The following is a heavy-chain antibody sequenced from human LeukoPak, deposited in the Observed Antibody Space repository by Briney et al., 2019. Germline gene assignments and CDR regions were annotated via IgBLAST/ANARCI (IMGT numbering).Heavy chain of an antibody. V-gene: IGHV4-39*01. CDR1: GGSISSSSYY. CDR2: IYYSGST. Sequence: SETLSLTCTVSGGSISSSSYYWGWVRQPPGKGLEWIGSIYYSGSTYYTPSLKSRVTISVDTSKNQFSLKLSSVTAADTAVYYCARQVLIVVVTPWYFDLWGRGTLVTVSS. J-gene: IGHJ2*01. CDR3: ARQVLIVVVTPWYFDL. D-gene: IGHD3-22*01.